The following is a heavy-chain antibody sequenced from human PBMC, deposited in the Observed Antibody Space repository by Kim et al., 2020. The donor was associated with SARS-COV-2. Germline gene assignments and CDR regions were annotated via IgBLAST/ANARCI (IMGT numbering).Heavy chain of an antibody. Sequence: LKSRVTISVDTSKNQFSLKLSSVTGADTAVYYCARGDTNYGSGSWDWFDPWGQGTLVTVSS. V-gene: IGHV4-31*02. CDR3: ARGDTNYGSGSWDWFDP. D-gene: IGHD3-10*01. J-gene: IGHJ5*02.